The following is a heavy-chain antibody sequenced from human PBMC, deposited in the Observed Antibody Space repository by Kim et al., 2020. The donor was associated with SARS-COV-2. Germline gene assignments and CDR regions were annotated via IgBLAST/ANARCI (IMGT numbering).Heavy chain of an antibody. D-gene: IGHD2-21*01. CDR2: IGITGNGI. CDR1: GFTFRAYA. CDR3: ARDRDSRGKSALYV. Sequence: GGSLRLSCAASGFTFRAYAMNWVRQAPGKGLEWLSRIGITGNGIYNADSVKGRFTISIDSAKNTFYLQMHNLRVEDTAVYYCARDRDSRGKSALYVWC. J-gene: IGHJ6*02. V-gene: IGHV3-48*04.